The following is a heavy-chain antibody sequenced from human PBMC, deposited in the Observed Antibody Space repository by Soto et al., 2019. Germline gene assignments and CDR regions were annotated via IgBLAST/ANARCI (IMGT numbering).Heavy chain of an antibody. V-gene: IGHV3-48*01. CDR1: GFTFRNYG. Sequence: GGSLRLSCAASGFTFRNYGMNWVRQAPGKGLEWVSYIGIGSSTTYYADSVKGRFTISRDNAKNSLYLQMNSLRAEDAAVYYCARDQLYYNDISGRPLNAFDVWGQGTMVTVSS. J-gene: IGHJ3*01. D-gene: IGHD3-22*01. CDR3: ARDQLYYNDISGRPLNAFDV. CDR2: IGIGSSTT.